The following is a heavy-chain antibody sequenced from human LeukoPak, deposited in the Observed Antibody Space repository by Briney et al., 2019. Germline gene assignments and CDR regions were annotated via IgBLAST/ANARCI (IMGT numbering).Heavy chain of an antibody. V-gene: IGHV4-59*01. J-gene: IGHJ4*02. D-gene: IGHD3-9*01. CDR3: ARTDILTGYYTFDY. CDR1: GGSFSSYY. CDR2: IYYSGST. Sequence: PSETLSLTCAVYGGSFSSYYWSWIRQPPGKGLEWIGYIYYSGSTHYNPSLKSRVTISVDTSKNQLSLKLSSVTAADTAVYYCARTDILTGYYTFDYWGQGTLVTVS.